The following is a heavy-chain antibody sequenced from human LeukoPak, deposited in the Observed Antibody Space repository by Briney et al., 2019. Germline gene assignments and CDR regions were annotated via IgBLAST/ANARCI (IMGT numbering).Heavy chain of an antibody. J-gene: IGHJ4*02. D-gene: IGHD2-2*01. CDR1: GFTFSNYA. V-gene: IGHV3-23*01. CDR3: AIRTTAAAPPAMRGY. CDR2: ISSSGSAT. Sequence: GGSLRLSCAASGFTFSNYAMTWVRQAPGKGLEWVSMISSSGSATYHGDSVKGRFTISRDNSRNTLFLQMNSLRAEDTAVYYCAIRTTAAAPPAMRGYWGQGTLVTVSS.